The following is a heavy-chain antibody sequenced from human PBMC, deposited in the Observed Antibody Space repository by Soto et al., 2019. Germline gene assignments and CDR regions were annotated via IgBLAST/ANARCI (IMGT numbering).Heavy chain of an antibody. J-gene: IGHJ4*02. D-gene: IGHD3-10*01. CDR1: GYTFSSYT. Sequence: RASVKVSCKTSGYTFSSYTIAWVRQAPGQGLEWLGWISPDDGNTEYEQKFQGRVTMTADTLTNNAYMELRSLKYDDTAVYYCARVEAPFGESLHWGQGTPVTV. V-gene: IGHV1-18*01. CDR2: ISPDDGNT. CDR3: ARVEAPFGESLH.